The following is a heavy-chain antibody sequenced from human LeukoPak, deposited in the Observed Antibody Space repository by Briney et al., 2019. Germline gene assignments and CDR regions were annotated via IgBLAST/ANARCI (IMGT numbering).Heavy chain of an antibody. CDR1: GFTFSSYG. Sequence: GRSLRLSCAASGFTFSSYGMHWVRQAPGKGLEWVAFIRYDGSNKYYADSVKGRFTISRDNSKNTLYLQMNSLRAEDTAVYYCAKDRSGSSWYGDFDYWGQGTLVTVSS. V-gene: IGHV3-30*02. J-gene: IGHJ4*02. D-gene: IGHD6-13*01. CDR3: AKDRSGSSWYGDFDY. CDR2: IRYDGSNK.